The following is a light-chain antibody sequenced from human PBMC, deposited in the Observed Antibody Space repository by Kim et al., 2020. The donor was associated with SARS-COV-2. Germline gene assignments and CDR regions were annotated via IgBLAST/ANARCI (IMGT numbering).Light chain of an antibody. V-gene: IGKV4-1*01. CDR2: WAS. Sequence: ATINCKASKSGLYNVNNENYLAWFQQKPGQPHKLLIYWASIRESGVPERFSGSGSGTDFTLTISSLQAEDVAVYYCQQYHSGPRTFGQGTKVDIK. J-gene: IGKJ1*01. CDR1: KSGLYNVNNENY. CDR3: QQYHSGPRT.